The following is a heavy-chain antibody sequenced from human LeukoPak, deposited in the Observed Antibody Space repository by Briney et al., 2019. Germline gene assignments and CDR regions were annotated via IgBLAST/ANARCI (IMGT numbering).Heavy chain of an antibody. CDR1: GFTFSSYG. V-gene: IGHV3-NL1*01. D-gene: IGHD1-26*01. CDR3: ARDLSGSFLFDY. Sequence: GGSLRLSCAASGFTFSSYGMHWVRQAPGKGLEWVSVIYSGGSTYYADSVKGRFTISRDNSKNTLYLQMNSLRAEDTAVYYCARDLSGSFLFDYWGQGTLVTVSS. CDR2: IYSGGST. J-gene: IGHJ4*02.